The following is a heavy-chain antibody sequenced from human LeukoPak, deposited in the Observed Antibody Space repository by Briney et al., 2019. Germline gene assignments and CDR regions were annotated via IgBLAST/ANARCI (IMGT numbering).Heavy chain of an antibody. CDR2: THYSGRT. J-gene: IGHJ4*02. Sequence: SETLSLTCTVSGDSIRSYHWSWIRQPPGKGLEWIGHTHYSGRTNYNPSLRSRVTISVDTSKNQFSLKLTSVTAADTAVYYCAKHEGTAGPFDSWGQGTLVTVSS. CDR1: GDSIRSYH. CDR3: AKHEGTAGPFDS. D-gene: IGHD6-13*01. V-gene: IGHV4-59*08.